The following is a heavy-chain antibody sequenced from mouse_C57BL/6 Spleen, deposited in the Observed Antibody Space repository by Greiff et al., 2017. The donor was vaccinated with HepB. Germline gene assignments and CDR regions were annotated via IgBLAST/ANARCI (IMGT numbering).Heavy chain of an antibody. J-gene: IGHJ3*01. CDR1: GYTFTSYW. CDR3: ARPNWSWFAY. Sequence: QVQLQQPGAELVKPGASVKLSCKASGYTFTSYWMQWVKQRPGQGLEWIGEIDPSDSYTNYNQKFKGKATLTVDTSSSTAYMQLSSLTSEDSAVYYCARPNWSWFAYWGQGTLVTVSA. D-gene: IGHD4-1*01. CDR2: IDPSDSYT. V-gene: IGHV1-50*01.